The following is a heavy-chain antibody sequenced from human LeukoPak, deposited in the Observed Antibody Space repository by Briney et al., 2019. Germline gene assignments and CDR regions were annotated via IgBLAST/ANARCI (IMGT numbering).Heavy chain of an antibody. J-gene: IGHJ5*02. Sequence: PGGSLRLSCAASGLTFSSYAMHWVRQAPGKGLEWVAVISYDGSNKYYADSVKGRFTISRDNSKNTLYLQMNSLRAEDTAVYYCAKDPISDFTNWFDPWGQGTLVTVSS. CDR1: GLTFSSYA. CDR3: AKDPISDFTNWFDP. D-gene: IGHD3-3*01. CDR2: ISYDGSNK. V-gene: IGHV3-30-3*01.